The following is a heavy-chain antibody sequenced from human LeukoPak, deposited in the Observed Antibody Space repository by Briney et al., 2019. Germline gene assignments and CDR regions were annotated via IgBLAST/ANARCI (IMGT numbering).Heavy chain of an antibody. V-gene: IGHV3-74*01. CDR1: GFTFSNYW. CDR3: ARGGTYSFDY. Sequence: TGESLRLSCAASGFTFSNYWMHWVRQAQGKGLVWVSRVHSDGRSTTYADSVKGRFTISRDNAKNTLYLQMNSLRVEDTAVYYCARGGTYSFDYWGRGTLVTVSS. CDR2: VHSDGRST. D-gene: IGHD1-26*01. J-gene: IGHJ4*02.